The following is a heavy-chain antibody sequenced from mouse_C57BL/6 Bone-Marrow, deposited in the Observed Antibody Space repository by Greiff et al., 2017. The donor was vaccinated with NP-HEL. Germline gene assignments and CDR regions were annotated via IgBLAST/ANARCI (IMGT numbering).Heavy chain of an antibody. D-gene: IGHD1-1*01. CDR1: GYSFTDYN. Sequence: VQPQQSGPELVKPGASVKISCKASGYSFTDYNMNWVKPSTGKSPEWIGVIYPNYGTTRYNQKFKGKATLTVDQSSSTAYMQLNSLTSEDSAVYYCALITTVVEYFDVWGTGTTVTVSS. CDR2: IYPNYGTT. V-gene: IGHV1-39*01. CDR3: ALITTVVEYFDV. J-gene: IGHJ1*03.